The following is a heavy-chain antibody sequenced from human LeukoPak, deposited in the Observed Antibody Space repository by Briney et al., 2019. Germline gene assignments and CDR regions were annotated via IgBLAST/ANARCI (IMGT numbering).Heavy chain of an antibody. V-gene: IGHV4-59*01. CDR2: IYYSGST. Sequence: KPSETLSLTCTVSGGSISSYYWSWIRQPPGKGLEWIGYIYYSGSTNYNPSLKSRVTISVDTSKNQFSLKLRSVTAADTAVYYCARVEEGYGSGRRENYYYYYMDVWGKGTTVTISS. CDR3: ARVEEGYGSGRRENYYYYYMDV. D-gene: IGHD3-10*01. J-gene: IGHJ6*03. CDR1: GGSISSYY.